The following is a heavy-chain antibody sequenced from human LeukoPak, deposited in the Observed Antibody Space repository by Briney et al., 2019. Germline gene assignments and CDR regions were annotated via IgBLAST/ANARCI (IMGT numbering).Heavy chain of an antibody. J-gene: IGHJ3*02. CDR1: GFTFYDYA. Sequence: GRSLRLSCAASGFTFYDYAMHWVRQAPGKGLEWVSGISWSGGSIGYADSVKGRFTISRDNAKNSLYLEMNSLRPEDTAFYYCAKDISSWLDAFDIWGQGTMVTVSS. V-gene: IGHV3-9*01. CDR2: ISWSGGSI. D-gene: IGHD6-13*01. CDR3: AKDISSWLDAFDI.